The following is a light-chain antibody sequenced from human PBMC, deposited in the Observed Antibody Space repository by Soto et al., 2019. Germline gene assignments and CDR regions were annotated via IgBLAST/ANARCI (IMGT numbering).Light chain of an antibody. CDR1: QVISNF. Sequence: DIQLTQSPSFRSASVGDIVTFTCRASQVISNFLAWYQQKPGEAPKLLIYAASTLQSGVPSRFSGSGSGTQFTLTISSLQPEDSATYYCQQLNSYPRPFGEGNKVEIK. CDR2: AAS. CDR3: QQLNSYPRP. V-gene: IGKV1-9*01. J-gene: IGKJ4*02.